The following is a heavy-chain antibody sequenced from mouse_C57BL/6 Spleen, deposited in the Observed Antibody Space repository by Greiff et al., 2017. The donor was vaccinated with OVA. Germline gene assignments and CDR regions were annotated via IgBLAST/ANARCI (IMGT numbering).Heavy chain of an antibody. D-gene: IGHD1-1*01. CDR1: GFTFSSYA. V-gene: IGHV5-4*01. CDR2: ISDGGSYT. Sequence: EVHLVESGGGLVKPGGSLKLSCAASGFTFSSYAMSWVRQTPEKRLEWVATISDGGSYTYYPDNVKGRFTISRDNAKNNLYLQMSHLKSEDTAMDDCARHGSSLGFAYWGQGTLVTVSA. CDR3: ARHGSSLGFAY. J-gene: IGHJ3*01.